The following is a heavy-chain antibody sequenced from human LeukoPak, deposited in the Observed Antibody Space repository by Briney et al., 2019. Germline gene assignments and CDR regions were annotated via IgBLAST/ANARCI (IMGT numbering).Heavy chain of an antibody. V-gene: IGHV4-4*02. D-gene: IGHD6-19*01. CDR1: GGSISSSHW. CDR2: ISHSGST. Sequence: SETLSLTCAVSGGSISSSHWWSWVRQSPGKGLEWIGEISHSGSTNFNRSLKSRVTISVDKSKNHFSLEVNSVTAADTAVYFCASSVYSSGLYGSHFDYWGQGALVTVSS. J-gene: IGHJ4*02. CDR3: ASSVYSSGLYGSHFDY.